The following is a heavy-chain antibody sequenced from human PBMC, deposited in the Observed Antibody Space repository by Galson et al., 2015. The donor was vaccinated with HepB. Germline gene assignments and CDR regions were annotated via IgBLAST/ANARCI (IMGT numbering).Heavy chain of an antibody. Sequence: SLRLSCAASGFTFNSYTINWVRQAPGKGLEWLSYISRTGRGIYYADSVKGRFTVSRDNARKSVFLQMNSLRAEDTAVYYCARDGYNFEAYNRNGMDVWGQGTTVTVSS. D-gene: IGHD5-24*01. J-gene: IGHJ6*02. CDR2: ISRTGRGI. V-gene: IGHV3-48*01. CDR3: ARDGYNFEAYNRNGMDV. CDR1: GFTFNSYT.